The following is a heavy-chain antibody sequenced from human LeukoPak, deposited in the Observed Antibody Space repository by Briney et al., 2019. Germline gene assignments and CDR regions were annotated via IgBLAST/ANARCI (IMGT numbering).Heavy chain of an antibody. V-gene: IGHV1-18*01. Sequence: GASVKVSCKASGYTFTSYGISWVRQAPGQGLEWMGWISAYNGNTNYAQKLQGRVTMTTDTSTSTAYMELRSLRSDDTAVYYCARAVEHYTVQSGWFDPWGQGTLVTVSS. CDR2: ISAYNGNT. D-gene: IGHD4-11*01. J-gene: IGHJ5*02. CDR3: ARAVEHYTVQSGWFDP. CDR1: GYTFTSYG.